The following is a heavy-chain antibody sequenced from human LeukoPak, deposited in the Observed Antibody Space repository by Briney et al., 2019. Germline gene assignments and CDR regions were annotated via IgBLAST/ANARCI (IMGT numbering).Heavy chain of an antibody. V-gene: IGHV3-7*01. Sequence: GGSLRLSCAASGFTFSSYWISWVRQAPGKGLEGGANIKQDGSEKYYVDSVKGSSTTSRDNAKTSLYLQMNSLRAEDTAVYYCARDRSRSTMVRGESYGMDVWGQGTTVTVSS. CDR3: ARDRSRSTMVRGESYGMDV. J-gene: IGHJ6*02. D-gene: IGHD3-10*01. CDR2: IKQDGSEK. CDR1: GFTFSSYW.